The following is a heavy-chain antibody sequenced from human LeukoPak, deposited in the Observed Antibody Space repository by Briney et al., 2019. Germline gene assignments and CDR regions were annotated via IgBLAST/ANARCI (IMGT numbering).Heavy chain of an antibody. J-gene: IGHJ4*02. CDR2: IRSKANSYAT. CDR1: GFTFSGSA. D-gene: IGHD5/OR15-5a*01. V-gene: IGHV3-73*01. CDR3: TRLLTVYGH. Sequence: PGGSLKLSCAASGFTFSGSAMHWVRQASGKGLEWVGRIRSKANSYATAYVASVKGRFTISRDDSKNTAYLQMSSLKTEDTAVYYCTRLLTVYGHWGQGTLVTVSS.